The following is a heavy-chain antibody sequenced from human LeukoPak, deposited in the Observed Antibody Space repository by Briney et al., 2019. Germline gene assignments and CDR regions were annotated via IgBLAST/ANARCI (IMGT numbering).Heavy chain of an antibody. Sequence: GSLSLSCAASGFNFHYYGMSWVRQAPGKGLEWVSGINWNAYRKGYVDSVRGRFTISRDDAKNSLHLQMNSLRAEDTALYFCTRAPNIGSYWPLDYWGPGTLVTVSS. CDR3: TRAPNIGSYWPLDY. CDR2: INWNAYRK. J-gene: IGHJ4*02. V-gene: IGHV3-20*04. CDR1: GFNFHYYG. D-gene: IGHD1-26*01.